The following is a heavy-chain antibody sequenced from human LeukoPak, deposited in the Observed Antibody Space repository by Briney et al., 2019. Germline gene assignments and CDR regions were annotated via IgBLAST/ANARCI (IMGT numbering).Heavy chain of an antibody. Sequence: ASVKVSCKASGYTFTSYDINWVRQATGQGLEWMGWMNPNSGNTGYAQKFQGRVTMTRNTSISTAYMELSSLRSEDTAVYYCARLDLGITTVQGGDAFDIWGQGTMVTVSS. J-gene: IGHJ3*02. CDR2: MNPNSGNT. D-gene: IGHD3-10*01. V-gene: IGHV1-8*01. CDR3: ARLDLGITTVQGGDAFDI. CDR1: GYTFTSYD.